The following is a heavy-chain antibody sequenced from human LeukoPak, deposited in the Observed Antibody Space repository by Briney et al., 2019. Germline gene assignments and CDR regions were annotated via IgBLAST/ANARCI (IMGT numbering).Heavy chain of an antibody. D-gene: IGHD5-18*01. J-gene: IGHJ5*02. CDR1: GYTFTDYY. CDR2: INPNSGDT. CDR3: ARDPGGYSYEGRFDP. V-gene: IGHV1-2*02. Sequence: ASVKVSCKASGYTFTDYYINWVRQAPGQGLEWMGWINPNSGDTNYAQKFQDRVTMTRDTSISTAYIELNLLRSDDTAVYYCARDPGGYSYEGRFDPWGQGTLVIVSS.